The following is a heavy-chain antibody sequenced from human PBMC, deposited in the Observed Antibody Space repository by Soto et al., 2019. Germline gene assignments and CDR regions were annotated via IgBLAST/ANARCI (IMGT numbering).Heavy chain of an antibody. Sequence: GGSLRLSCAASGFTFSTCATTWVRQAPGKGLGWVLCISGSGDTTYYADSVKGRFTISRDTSKNTMYLQMNSLRVDDTAVYYCAKGHPGGSCYSGLDCWGQGTLVTVSS. V-gene: IGHV3-23*01. CDR2: ISGSGDTT. CDR3: AKGHPGGSCYSGLDC. CDR1: GFTFSTCA. D-gene: IGHD2-15*01. J-gene: IGHJ4*02.